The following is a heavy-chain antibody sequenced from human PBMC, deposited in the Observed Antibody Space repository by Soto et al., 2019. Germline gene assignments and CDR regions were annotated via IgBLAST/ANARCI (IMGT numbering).Heavy chain of an antibody. CDR2: IYPGDSDT. V-gene: IGHV5-51*01. CDR3: ARNGPYYDFWSGYYRPERYYYYGMDV. J-gene: IGHJ6*02. D-gene: IGHD3-3*01. Sequence: GESLKISCKGSGYSFTSYWIGWVRQMPGKVLEWMGIIYPGDSDTRYSPSFQGQVTISADKSISTAYLQWSSLKASDTAMYYCARNGPYYDFWSGYYRPERYYYYGMDVWGQGXTVTVYS. CDR1: GYSFTSYW.